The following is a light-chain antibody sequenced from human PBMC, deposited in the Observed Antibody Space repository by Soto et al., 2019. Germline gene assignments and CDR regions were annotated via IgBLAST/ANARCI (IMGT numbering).Light chain of an antibody. J-gene: IGKJ1*01. V-gene: IGKV1-5*03. CDR3: QQYNSYSWT. Sequence: DIQMTQSPSTLSASVGDRVTIPCRASQSISSWLAWYQQKPGKAPKLLIHKASSLESGVPSRFSGSGSGTEFTLTISSLQPDDLATYYCQQYNSYSWTFGQGTKVEIK. CDR1: QSISSW. CDR2: KAS.